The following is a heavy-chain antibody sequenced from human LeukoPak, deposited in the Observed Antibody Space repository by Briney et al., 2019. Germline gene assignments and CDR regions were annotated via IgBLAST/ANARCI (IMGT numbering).Heavy chain of an antibody. CDR3: ARGRASSSTWYSTYYYHFYMDV. D-gene: IGHD1-1*01. V-gene: IGHV4-59*01. Sequence: PSETLSLTCTVSGGSISSYYWSWIRQPPGKGLEWIGYVDHTGSTNFNPSLNGRVSISRDTTKNLFSLRLRSVTAADTAVYFCARGRASSSTWYSTYYYHFYMDVWGKGTTVTVSS. J-gene: IGHJ6*03. CDR1: GGSISSYY. CDR2: VDHTGST.